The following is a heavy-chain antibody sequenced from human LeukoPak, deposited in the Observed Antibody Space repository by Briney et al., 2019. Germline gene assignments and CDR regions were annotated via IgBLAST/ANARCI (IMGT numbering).Heavy chain of an antibody. Sequence: SETLSLTCTVSGGSISTYYWSWIRQPPGKGLEWIGYVYYSGSTNYNPSLKSRVTISADTSKNQFSLRLSSVTAADTAVYYCARAAPGGRFGELFWDYWGQGTLVTVSS. CDR3: ARAAPGGRFGELFWDY. V-gene: IGHV4-59*01. D-gene: IGHD3-10*01. CDR1: GGSISTYY. CDR2: VYYSGST. J-gene: IGHJ4*02.